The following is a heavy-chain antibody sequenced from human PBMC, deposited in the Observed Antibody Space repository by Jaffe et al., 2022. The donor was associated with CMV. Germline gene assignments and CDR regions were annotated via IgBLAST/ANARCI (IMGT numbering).Heavy chain of an antibody. D-gene: IGHD3-3*01. CDR3: AKASRGRDYDFWSGYYHYYYYYGMDV. V-gene: IGHV3-9*01. CDR1: GFTFDDYA. J-gene: IGHJ6*02. Sequence: EVQLVESGGGLVQPGRSLRLSCAASGFTFDDYAMHWVRQAPGKGLEWVSGISWNSGSIGYADSVKGRFTISRDNAKNSLYLQMNSLRAEDTALYYCAKASRGRDYDFWSGYYHYYYYYGMDVWGQGTTVTVSS. CDR2: ISWNSGSI.